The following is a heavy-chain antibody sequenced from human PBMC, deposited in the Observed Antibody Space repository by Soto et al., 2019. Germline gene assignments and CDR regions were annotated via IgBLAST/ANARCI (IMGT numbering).Heavy chain of an antibody. CDR2: ISAYNGNT. D-gene: IGHD6-13*01. J-gene: IGHJ5*02. CDR1: GYTFTSYG. CDR3: AIDGTSSSWYVWWWFDP. V-gene: IGHV1-18*01. Sequence: ASVKVSCKASGYTFTSYGISWVRQAPGQGLEWMGWISAYNGNTNYAQKLQGRVTMTTDTSTSTAYMELRSLRSDDTAVYYCAIDGTSSSWYVWWWFDPWGQGTLVTVSS.